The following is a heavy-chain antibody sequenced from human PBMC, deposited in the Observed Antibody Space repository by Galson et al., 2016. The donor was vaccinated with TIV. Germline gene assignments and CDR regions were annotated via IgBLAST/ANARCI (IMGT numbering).Heavy chain of an antibody. V-gene: IGHV3-23*01. J-gene: IGHJ3*01. Sequence: SLRLSCAASGFTFNGYAMSWVRQAPGKGLEWVSVVTGRSRSTHYADSVRGRFTISRDNSRNTLSLQMNSLRVEDTAVYFCARTTPPPVSSNGWNDAFDFWGQGTIVTVSS. CDR2: VTGRSRST. CDR3: ARTTPPPVSSNGWNDAFDF. D-gene: IGHD6-19*01. CDR1: GFTFNGYA.